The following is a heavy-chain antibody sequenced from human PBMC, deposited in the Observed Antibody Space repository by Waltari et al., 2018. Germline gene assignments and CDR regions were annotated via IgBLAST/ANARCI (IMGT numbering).Heavy chain of an antibody. CDR2: NYHSGST. J-gene: IGHJ4*02. D-gene: IGHD2-21*01. V-gene: IGHV4-38-2*02. Sequence: QVQLQESGPGLVKPSETLSLTCTVSGYSISRGYYWGWIRQPPGQGLEWIGSNYHSGSTYYNPSLKSRVTISVDTSKNQSSLKRSSVTAADTAVYYCARAPEHGQSGYYCDYWGQRTLVTVSS. CDR1: GYSISRGYY. CDR3: ARAPEHGQSGYYCDY.